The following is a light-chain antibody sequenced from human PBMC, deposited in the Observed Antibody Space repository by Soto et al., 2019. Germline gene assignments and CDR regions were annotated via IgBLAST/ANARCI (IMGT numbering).Light chain of an antibody. CDR1: QSVSSSY. CDR3: QQYGSSSYT. CDR2: GAS. J-gene: IGKJ2*01. V-gene: IGKV3-20*01. Sequence: DIVLTQSPGTLSLSPGERATLSCRASQSVSSSYLAWYQQKPGQAPRLLIYGASSRATVIPDRVSGSASGTDFSLTISRLEPEDFAVYYCQQYGSSSYTFGQGTKLEIK.